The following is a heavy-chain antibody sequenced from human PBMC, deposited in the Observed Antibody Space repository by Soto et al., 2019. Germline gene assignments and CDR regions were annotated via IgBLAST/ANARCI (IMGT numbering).Heavy chain of an antibody. D-gene: IGHD1-26*01. CDR3: AREAYKRGATNPFFDY. V-gene: IGHV5-10-1*01. CDR2: IDPSDSYT. Sequence: GESLKISCKGSGYSFTSYWISWVRQMPGKGLEWMGRIDPSDSYTNYSPSFQGHVTISADKSISTAYLQWSSLTAADTAMYYCAREAYKRGATNPFFDYWGQGTLVTVSS. J-gene: IGHJ4*02. CDR1: GYSFTSYW.